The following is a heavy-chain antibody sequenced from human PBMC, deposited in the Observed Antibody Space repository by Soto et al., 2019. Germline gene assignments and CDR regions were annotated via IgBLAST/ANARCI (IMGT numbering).Heavy chain of an antibody. D-gene: IGHD3-10*01. J-gene: IGHJ5*02. CDR3: ASYGSRSQPPFDL. CDR2: IYYSGST. V-gene: IGHV4-59*01. Sequence: SETLSLTCTVSGGSIISSYWSCILHPPWKGLEWIGYIYYSGSTNYNPSLKIRVTISVDTSKNQFSLKLSSVTAADTVVYYCASYGSRSQPPFDLWGQATMVTVSS. CDR1: GGSIISSY.